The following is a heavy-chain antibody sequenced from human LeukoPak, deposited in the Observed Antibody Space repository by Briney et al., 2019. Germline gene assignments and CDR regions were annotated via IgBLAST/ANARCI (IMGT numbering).Heavy chain of an antibody. V-gene: IGHV5-51*01. CDR1: GYTFTSYG. CDR2: IYPGDSDT. CDR3: ARQGSSGEIGLFDY. Sequence: KVSCKASGYTFTSYGISWVRQAPGQGLEWMGIIYPGDSDTRYSPSFQGQVTISADKSISTAYLQWSSLKASDTAMYYCARQGSSGEIGLFDYWGQGTLVTVSS. J-gene: IGHJ4*02. D-gene: IGHD6-13*01.